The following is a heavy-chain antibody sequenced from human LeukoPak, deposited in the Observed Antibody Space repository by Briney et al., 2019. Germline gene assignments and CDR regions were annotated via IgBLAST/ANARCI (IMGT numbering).Heavy chain of an antibody. V-gene: IGHV3-33*03. Sequence: GRSLRLSCAASGFTFSSYGMHWVRQAPGKGLEWVAVIWYDGSNKCYADSVKGRFTISRDNAKNSLFLQTSSLRAEDTAVYYCASVGDLEYFQHWGQGTLVSVSS. D-gene: IGHD4-17*01. CDR1: GFTFSSYG. J-gene: IGHJ1*01. CDR3: ASVGDLEYFQH. CDR2: IWYDGSNK.